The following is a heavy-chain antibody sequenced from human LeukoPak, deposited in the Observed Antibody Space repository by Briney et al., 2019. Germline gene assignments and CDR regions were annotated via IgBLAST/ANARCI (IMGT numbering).Heavy chain of an antibody. CDR3: ARDSRDRYCSSTSCYTYYYGMDV. CDR2: IYHSGST. J-gene: IGHJ6*02. CDR1: GGSISSGGYS. D-gene: IGHD2-2*02. V-gene: IGHV4-30-2*01. Sequence: SETPSLTCAVSGGSISSGGYSWSWIRQPPGKGLEWIGYIYHSGSTYYNPSLKSRVTISVDRSKNQFSLKLSSVTAADTAVYYCARDSRDRYCSSTSCYTYYYGMDVWGQGTTVTVSS.